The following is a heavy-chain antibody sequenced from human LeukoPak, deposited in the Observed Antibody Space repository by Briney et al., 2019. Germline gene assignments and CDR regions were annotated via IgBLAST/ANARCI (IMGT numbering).Heavy chain of an antibody. CDR2: ILPAGKES. V-gene: IGHV3-7*01. Sequence: GGSLRLSCVVSGYSFSTNMMSWVRQAPEKGLEWVATILPAGKESYRVDSVKGRFIISRDNAKNSLFLEMNSLRHDDTALYYCMSAHGYWGQGTLVTVSS. CDR3: MSAHGY. J-gene: IGHJ4*02. CDR1: GYSFSTNM.